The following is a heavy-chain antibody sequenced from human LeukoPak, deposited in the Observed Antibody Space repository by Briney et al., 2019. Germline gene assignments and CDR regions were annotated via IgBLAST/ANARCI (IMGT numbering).Heavy chain of an antibody. CDR1: GGTFSSYA. CDR3: ARGGGSGIAAAGHYYYYYMDV. Sequence: ASVKVSCKASGGTFSSYAISWVRQAPGQGLEWMGGIIPIFGTTNYAQKFQGRVTITTDESTSTAYMELSNLRSEDTAVYYCARGGGSGIAAAGHYYYYYMDVWGKGTTVTVSS. V-gene: IGHV1-69*05. J-gene: IGHJ6*03. D-gene: IGHD6-13*01. CDR2: IIPIFGTT.